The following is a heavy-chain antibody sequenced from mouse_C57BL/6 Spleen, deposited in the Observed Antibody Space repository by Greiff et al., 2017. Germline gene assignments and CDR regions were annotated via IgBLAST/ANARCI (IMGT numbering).Heavy chain of an antibody. CDR3: AREENYCGSSFYWYFDV. D-gene: IGHD1-1*01. V-gene: IGHV1-76*01. CDR1: GYTFTDYY. J-gene: IGHJ1*03. Sequence: QVQLQQSGAELVRPGASVKLSCKASGYTFTDYYINWVKQRPGQGLEWIARIYPGSGNTYYNEKFKGKATLTAEKSSSTAYMQLSSLTSEDSAVYFCAREENYCGSSFYWYFDVWGTGTTVTVSS. CDR2: IYPGSGNT.